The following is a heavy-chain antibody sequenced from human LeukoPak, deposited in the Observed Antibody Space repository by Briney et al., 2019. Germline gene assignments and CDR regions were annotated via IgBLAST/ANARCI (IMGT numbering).Heavy chain of an antibody. Sequence: GGSLRLSCAASGFTFSSYAMSWVRQAPGKGLEWVSAISGSGGSTYYADSVKGRFTISRDNSKNTLYLQMNSLRAEDTAVYYCARDYYDSSGYYYGYWGQGTLVTVSS. D-gene: IGHD3-22*01. V-gene: IGHV3-23*01. J-gene: IGHJ4*02. CDR1: GFTFSSYA. CDR3: ARDYYDSSGYYYGY. CDR2: ISGSGGST.